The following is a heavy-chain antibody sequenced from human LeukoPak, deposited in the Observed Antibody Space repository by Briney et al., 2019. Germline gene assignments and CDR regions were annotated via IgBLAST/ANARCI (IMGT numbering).Heavy chain of an antibody. J-gene: IGHJ4*02. CDR3: ARGRTMVRGVLSYY. CDR2: MNPNSGNT. CDR1: GYTFASHY. V-gene: IGHV1-8*01. D-gene: IGHD3-10*01. Sequence: GASVKVSCKASGYTFASHYTHWVRQAPGQGPEWMGWMNPNSGNTGYAQKFQGRVTMTRNTSISTAYMELSSLRSEDTAVYYCARGRTMVRGVLSYYWGQGTLVTVSS.